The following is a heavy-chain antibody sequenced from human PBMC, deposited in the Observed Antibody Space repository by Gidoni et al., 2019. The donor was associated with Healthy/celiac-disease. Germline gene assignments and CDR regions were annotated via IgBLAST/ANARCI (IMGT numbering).Heavy chain of an antibody. CDR2: TYYRSKWYN. J-gene: IGHJ4*02. CDR1: GDSVSRHSSA. Sequence: QVQLQQSGPGLVKPSQTLSLTCAISGDSVSRHSSAWNWNRQSPSRGLEWLGRTYYRSKWYNDYAVSVKSRITINPDTSKNQFSLQLNSVTPEDTAVYYCARGGGGYCSSTSCYSFDYWGQGTLVTVSS. V-gene: IGHV6-1*01. CDR3: ARGGGGYCSSTSCYSFDY. D-gene: IGHD2-2*01.